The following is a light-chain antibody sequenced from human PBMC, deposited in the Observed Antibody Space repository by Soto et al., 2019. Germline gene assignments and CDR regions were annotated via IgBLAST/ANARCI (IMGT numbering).Light chain of an antibody. Sequence: DIVMTQSPDSLAVSLGERATINCKSSQSVIHTSNNKSYLAWYQQKAGQPPELLLYWASARESGVPDRFIGSVSGTDFTLTISRLQAEDMAVYYCQQYYSTPRTFGQGTKVEIK. CDR2: WAS. J-gene: IGKJ2*01. CDR3: QQYYSTPRT. V-gene: IGKV4-1*01. CDR1: QSVIHTSNNKSY.